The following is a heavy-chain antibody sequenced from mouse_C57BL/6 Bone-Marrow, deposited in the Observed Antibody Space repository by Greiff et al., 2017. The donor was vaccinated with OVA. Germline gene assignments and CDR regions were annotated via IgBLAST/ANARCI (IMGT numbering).Heavy chain of an antibody. D-gene: IGHD1-1*01. J-gene: IGHJ1*03. CDR2: ISSGSSTI. V-gene: IGHV5-17*01. CDR1: GFTFSDYG. Sequence: EVQVVEPGGGLVKPGGSLKLSCAASGFTFSDYGMHWVRQAPEKGLEWVAYISSGSSTIYYADTVKGRFTISRDNAKNTLFLQMTSLRSEDTAMYYCARHHYYSSSPFYWYFDVWGTGTTVTVSS. CDR3: ARHHYYSSSPFYWYFDV.